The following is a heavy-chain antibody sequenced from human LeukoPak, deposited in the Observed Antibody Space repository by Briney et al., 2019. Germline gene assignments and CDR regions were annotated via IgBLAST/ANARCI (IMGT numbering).Heavy chain of an antibody. Sequence: ASVKVSCKASGYTFTSYDINWVRQAPGQGLEWMGWINPNSGGTNYAQKFQGRVTMTRDTSISTAYMELSRLRSDDTAVYYCASFSGYDGYYYYYMDVWGKGTTVTVSS. CDR2: INPNSGGT. CDR3: ASFSGYDGYYYYYMDV. J-gene: IGHJ6*03. V-gene: IGHV1-2*02. D-gene: IGHD5-12*01. CDR1: GYTFTSYD.